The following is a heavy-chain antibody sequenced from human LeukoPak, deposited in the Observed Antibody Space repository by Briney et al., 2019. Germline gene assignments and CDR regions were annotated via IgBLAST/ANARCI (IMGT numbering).Heavy chain of an antibody. V-gene: IGHV4-61*02. CDR1: GGSISSGSYY. J-gene: IGHJ6*03. CDR2: IYTSGST. Sequence: SETLSLTCTVSGGSISSGSYYWSWIRQPAGKGLEWIGRIYTSGSTNYNPSLKSRVTISVATSKNQFSLKLSSVTAADTAVYYCARVPAMVRGVINYYYYYMDVWGKGTTVTVSS. D-gene: IGHD3-10*01. CDR3: ARVPAMVRGVINYYYYYMDV.